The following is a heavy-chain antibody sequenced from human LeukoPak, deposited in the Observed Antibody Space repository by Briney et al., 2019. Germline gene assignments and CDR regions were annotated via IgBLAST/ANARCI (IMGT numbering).Heavy chain of an antibody. Sequence: GASVKVSCKASGYTFTSYYMHWVRQAPGQGLEWMGIINPSGGSTSYAQKFQGRVTMTRDMSTSTVYMELSSLRSEDTAVYYCARGRGKRGYSYGYVYWGQGTLVTVSS. D-gene: IGHD5-18*01. CDR3: ARGRGKRGYSYGYVY. J-gene: IGHJ4*02. V-gene: IGHV1-46*01. CDR2: INPSGGST. CDR1: GYTFTSYY.